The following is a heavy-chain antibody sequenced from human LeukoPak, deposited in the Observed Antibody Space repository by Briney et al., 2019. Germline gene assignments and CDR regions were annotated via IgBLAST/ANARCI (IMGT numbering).Heavy chain of an antibody. CDR2: IYSGGST. CDR1: GFTFSIYS. V-gene: IGHV3-66*01. CDR3: ARDEVATYDY. D-gene: IGHD5-12*01. Sequence: GGSLRLSCAASGFTFSIYSMNWVRQAPGKGLEWVSVIYSGGSTYYADSVKGRFTISRDNSKTTLYLQMNSLRAEDTAVYYCARDEVATYDYWGQGTLVTVSS. J-gene: IGHJ4*02.